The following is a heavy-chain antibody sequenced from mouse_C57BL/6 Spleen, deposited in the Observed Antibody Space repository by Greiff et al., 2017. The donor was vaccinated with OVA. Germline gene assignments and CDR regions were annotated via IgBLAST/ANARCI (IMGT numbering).Heavy chain of an antibody. V-gene: IGHV3-1*01. CDR3: ASSPYDYDGCWFAY. D-gene: IGHD2-4*01. CDR2: ISYSGST. J-gene: IGHJ3*01. Sequence: EVKLQESGPGMVKPSQSLSLTCTVTGYSITSGYDWHWIRHFPGNKLEWMGYISYSGSTNYNPSLKSRISITHDTSKNHFFLKLNSVTTEDTATYYCASSPYDYDGCWFAYWGQGTLVTVSA. CDR1: GYSITSGYD.